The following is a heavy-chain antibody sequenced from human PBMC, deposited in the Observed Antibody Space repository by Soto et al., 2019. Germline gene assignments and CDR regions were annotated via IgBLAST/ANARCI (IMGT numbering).Heavy chain of an antibody. V-gene: IGHV4-4*02. CDR1: GGSISSSNW. D-gene: IGHD3-16*01. Sequence: PSETLSLTCAVSGGSISSSNWWSWVRQPPGKGLEWIGEIYHSGSTNYNPSLKSRVTISVDKSKNQFSLKLSSVTAADTAVYYCAKHYDYVWGSPPPYFDYWGQGTLVTVS. J-gene: IGHJ4*02. CDR2: IYHSGST. CDR3: AKHYDYVWGSPPPYFDY.